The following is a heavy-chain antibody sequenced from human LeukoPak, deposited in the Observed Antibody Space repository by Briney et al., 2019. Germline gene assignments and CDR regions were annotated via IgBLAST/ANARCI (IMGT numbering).Heavy chain of an antibody. J-gene: IGHJ5*02. CDR2: IGWSDSAI. Sequence: GGSLRLSCAASGFTFSTYTMNWVRQAPGKGLEWISYIGWSDSAIFYADSVKGRFTISSDNAKNSLYLQMNSLRAEDTAVYYCATLEDIVVVPAAPLHWFDPWGQGTLVTVSS. CDR3: ATLEDIVVVPAAPLHWFDP. D-gene: IGHD2-2*01. CDR1: GFTFSTYT. V-gene: IGHV3-48*01.